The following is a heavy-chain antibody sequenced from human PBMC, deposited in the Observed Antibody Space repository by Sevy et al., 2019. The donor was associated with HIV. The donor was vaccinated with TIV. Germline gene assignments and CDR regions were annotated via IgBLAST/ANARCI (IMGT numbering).Heavy chain of an antibody. V-gene: IGHV4-59*01. CDR1: GGSISSYY. CDR2: IYYSGST. J-gene: IGHJ4*02. D-gene: IGHD1-7*01. CDR3: ARGGITGTTYY. Sequence: SETLSLTCTVSGGSISSYYWSWIRQPPGKGLEWIGYIYYSGSTNYNPSLKSRVTISVDTSKNQFSLKLSSVTAADTAVYYCARGGITGTTYYWGQGTLVTVSS.